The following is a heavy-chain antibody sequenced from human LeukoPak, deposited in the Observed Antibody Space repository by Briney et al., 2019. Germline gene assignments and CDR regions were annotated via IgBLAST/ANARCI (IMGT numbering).Heavy chain of an antibody. CDR2: IRAYNGNT. Sequence: GASVKVSCKASGYTFTSYGISWVRQAPGQGLKWMGWIRAYNGNTNYAQKLQGRVTMATDTSTSTAYMELRSLRSDDTAVYYCARGVPLKRGVMATTYYYYGMDVWGQGTTVTVSS. CDR1: GYTFTSYG. J-gene: IGHJ6*02. CDR3: ARGVPLKRGVMATTYYYYGMDV. V-gene: IGHV1-18*01. D-gene: IGHD3-16*01.